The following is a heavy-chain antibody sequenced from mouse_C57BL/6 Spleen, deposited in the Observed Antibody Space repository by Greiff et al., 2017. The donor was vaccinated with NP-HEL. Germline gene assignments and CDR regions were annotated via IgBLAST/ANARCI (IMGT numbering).Heavy chain of an antibody. CDR2: IDPKSGGT. D-gene: IGHD2-3*01. Sequence: QVQLQQPGAELVKPGASVKLSCKASGYTFTSYWMHWVKQRPGRGLEWIGRIDPKSGGTKYNEKFKSKATLTVDKPSSTAYMQLSSLTSEDSAVYYCARPDDGGAWFAYWGQGTLVTVSA. V-gene: IGHV1-72*01. J-gene: IGHJ3*01. CDR3: ARPDDGGAWFAY. CDR1: GYTFTSYW.